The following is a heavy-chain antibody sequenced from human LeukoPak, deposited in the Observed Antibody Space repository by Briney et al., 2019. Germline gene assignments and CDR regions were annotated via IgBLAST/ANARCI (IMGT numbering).Heavy chain of an antibody. V-gene: IGHV4-61*01. D-gene: IGHD3-10*01. J-gene: IGHJ4*02. CDR1: GGSVSRGYYY. CDR3: AREGEYYGSGSYCDY. Sequence: SETLSLTCTVSGGSVSRGYYYWSWIRQSPGKGLEWIGNIYYSGSTNYNPSLKSRVTISSDTSKNQFSLKLSSVTAADTAVYFCAREGEYYGSGSYCDYWGQGTLVTVSS. CDR2: IYYSGST.